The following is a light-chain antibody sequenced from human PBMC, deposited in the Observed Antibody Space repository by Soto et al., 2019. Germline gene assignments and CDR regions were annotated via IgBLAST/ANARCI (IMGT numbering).Light chain of an antibody. Sequence: QSALTQPPSASGSPGQSVTISCTGTSSDVGGYNYVSWYQQHPGKAPKLMIYEVSKRPSGVPDRFSGSKSGNTASLTVSGLLADDQADYCCSSYAGSNNVVFGGGTKLTVL. V-gene: IGLV2-8*01. CDR3: SSYAGSNNVV. CDR1: SSDVGGYNY. CDR2: EVS. J-gene: IGLJ2*01.